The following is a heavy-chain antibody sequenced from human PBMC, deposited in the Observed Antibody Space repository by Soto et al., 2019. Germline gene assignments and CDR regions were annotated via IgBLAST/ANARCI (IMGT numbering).Heavy chain of an antibody. CDR3: AGDIVVVVAATGGFDA. CDR1: GGTFSSYT. J-gene: IGHJ5*02. CDR2: IIPILGIA. V-gene: IGHV1-69*08. D-gene: IGHD2-15*01. Sequence: QVQLVQSGAEVKKPGSSVKVSCKASGGTFSSYTISWVRQAPGQGLEWMGRIIPILGIANYAQKFQGRVTITADQSTRTAYMELRSLRAEDTAVYYCAGDIVVVVAATGGFDAWGKGTLVTVSS.